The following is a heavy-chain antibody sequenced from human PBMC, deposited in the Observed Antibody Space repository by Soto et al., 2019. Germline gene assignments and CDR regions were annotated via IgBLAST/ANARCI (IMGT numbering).Heavy chain of an antibody. CDR1: GFTFSSYA. V-gene: IGHV3-30-3*01. CDR3: ARAPTTVTTSYYFDY. D-gene: IGHD4-17*01. Sequence: QVQLVESGGGVVQPGRSLRLSCAASGFTFSSYAMHWVRQAPGKGLEWVAVISYDGSNKYYADSVKGRFNISRDNSTNTLYLQLNSLRLEDTAVYFCARAPTTVTTSYYFDYWGQGTLVTVSS. CDR2: ISYDGSNK. J-gene: IGHJ4*02.